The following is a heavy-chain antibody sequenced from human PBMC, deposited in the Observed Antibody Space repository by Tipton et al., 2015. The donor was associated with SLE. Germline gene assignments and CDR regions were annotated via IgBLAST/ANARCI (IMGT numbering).Heavy chain of an antibody. Sequence: TLSLTCTVSGDSISSYYWSWIRQPPGKGLEWIGYIYYSGSTNYNPSLKSRVTISVDTSKNQFSLKLSSVTAADTAVYYCARDPGIAVAGYYFDYWGQGTLVTVSS. CDR1: GDSISSYY. J-gene: IGHJ4*02. V-gene: IGHV4-59*01. D-gene: IGHD6-19*01. CDR3: ARDPGIAVAGYYFDY. CDR2: IYYSGST.